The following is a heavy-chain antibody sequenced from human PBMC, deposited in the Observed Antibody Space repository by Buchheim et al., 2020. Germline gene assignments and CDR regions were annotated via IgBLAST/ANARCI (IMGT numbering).Heavy chain of an antibody. Sequence: QVHLVQSGAEVKKPGASVRVSCKASGNTFSSHHVHWVRQAPGQGLEWLGIMDPGGGSTINEQNFQGRVTMTRDTSTSTVYMELSSLTSDDTAVYFCARGADSATFYPPDYWGQGTL. V-gene: IGHV1-46*03. CDR2: MDPGGGST. CDR3: ARGADSATFYPPDY. CDR1: GNTFSSHH. D-gene: IGHD1-26*01. J-gene: IGHJ4*02.